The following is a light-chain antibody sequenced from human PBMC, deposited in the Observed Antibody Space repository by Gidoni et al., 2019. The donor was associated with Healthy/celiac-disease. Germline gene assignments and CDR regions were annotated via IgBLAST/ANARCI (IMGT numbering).Light chain of an antibody. J-gene: IGKJ2*01. CDR3: HQYNNWPS. V-gene: IGKV3-15*01. CDR2: CAS. CDR1: QSVSSN. Sequence: EIVMTQSPATLSVSPGERATLSCRASQSVSSNLAWYQQKPGQAPRLLIYCASTRATGIPARFSGSGSGTEFTLTISSLQSEDFAVYYCHQYNNWPSFGQGTKLEIK.